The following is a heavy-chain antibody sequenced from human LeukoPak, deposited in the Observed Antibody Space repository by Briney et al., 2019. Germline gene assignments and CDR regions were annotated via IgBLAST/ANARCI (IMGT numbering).Heavy chain of an antibody. D-gene: IGHD2-2*01. CDR1: GFTFSSYS. CDR3: ARDPIVVVLAALFRPLDY. V-gene: IGHV3-48*02. CDR2: FSSSSSTI. J-gene: IGHJ4*02. Sequence: GGSLRLSCAASGFTFSSYSMNWVRQAPGKGLEWVSYFSSSSSTIYYADSVKGRFTISRDNAKNSLYLQMNSLRDEDTAVYYCARDPIVVVLAALFRPLDYWGQGTLVTVSS.